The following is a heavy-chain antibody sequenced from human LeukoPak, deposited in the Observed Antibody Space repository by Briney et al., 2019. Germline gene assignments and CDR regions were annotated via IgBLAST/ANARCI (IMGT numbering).Heavy chain of an antibody. CDR1: GFTFSSYA. D-gene: IGHD3-10*01. CDR2: IKEDGSEK. Sequence: GGSLRLSCAASGFTFSSYAMSWVRQPPGKGLEWVANIKEDGSEKYYVDSVKGRFTISRDNAKNSLYLQMNSLRAEDTAVYYCARHNMGYFDYWGQGTLVTVSS. V-gene: IGHV3-7*01. J-gene: IGHJ4*02. CDR3: ARHNMGYFDY.